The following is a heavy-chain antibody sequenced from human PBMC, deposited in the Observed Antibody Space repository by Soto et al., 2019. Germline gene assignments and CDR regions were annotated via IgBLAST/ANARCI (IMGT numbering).Heavy chain of an antibody. D-gene: IGHD2-2*01. J-gene: IGHJ6*02. V-gene: IGHV3-23*01. CDR3: AKKSCSSPGCPYGMDV. CDR1: GFTFNAYV. Sequence: PGGSLRLSCAASGFTFNAYVMNCVRQAPGKGLEWVSIISFTGDSRYYADSVKDRFTISRDGSQNTLYLQMNSLRAEDTAVYYCAKKSCSSPGCPYGMDVWGQGTTVTVPS. CDR2: ISFTGDSR.